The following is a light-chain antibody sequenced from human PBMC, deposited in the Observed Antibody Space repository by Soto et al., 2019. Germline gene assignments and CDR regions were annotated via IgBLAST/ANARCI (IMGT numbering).Light chain of an antibody. V-gene: IGKV4-1*01. CDR1: QSVFYRSKSKNC. J-gene: IGKJ5*01. CDR3: QQDYSSPST. CDR2: WAS. Sequence: DIVMTQSPDSLAVSLGERATINCKSSQSVFYRSKSKNCLAWYQQKPGQPPKLLIYWASTRESGVPDRFSGSGSGTDFALTISSLQAEDVAVYYCQQDYSSPSTFGQGTRLEIK.